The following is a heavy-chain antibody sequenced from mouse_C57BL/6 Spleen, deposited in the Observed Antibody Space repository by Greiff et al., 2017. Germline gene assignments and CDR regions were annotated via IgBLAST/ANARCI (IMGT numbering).Heavy chain of an antibody. CDR2: ISSGGSYT. V-gene: IGHV5-6*01. Sequence: EVHLVESGGDLVKPGGSLKLSCAASGFTFSSYGMSWVRQTPDKRLEWVATISSGGSYTYYPDSVKGRFTISRDNAKNTLYLQMSSLKSEDTAMYYCARDILVDYWGQGTTLTVSS. CDR1: GFTFSSYG. J-gene: IGHJ2*01. CDR3: ARDILVDY.